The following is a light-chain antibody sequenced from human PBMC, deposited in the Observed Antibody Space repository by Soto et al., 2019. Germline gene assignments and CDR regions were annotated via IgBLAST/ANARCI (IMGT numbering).Light chain of an antibody. Sequence: DSQRTQSPSSLSASVGDRVTITCLASQSISTWLAWFQQKPGKAPKLLIHRASSLESGAPSRFSGTGSGTEFTLTISSLQPDDFATYYCQQYDDYPWTFGQGAKV. CDR3: QQYDDYPWT. CDR2: RAS. V-gene: IGKV1-5*03. CDR1: QSISTW. J-gene: IGKJ1*01.